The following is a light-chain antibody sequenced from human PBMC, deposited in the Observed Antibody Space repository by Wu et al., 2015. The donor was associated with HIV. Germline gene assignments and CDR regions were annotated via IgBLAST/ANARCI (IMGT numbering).Light chain of an antibody. J-gene: IGKJ5*01. Sequence: VMTQSPVTLSVSPGERVTLSCRASQRVSSNLAWYQQKPGQAPRVLIYGASIRATGIPARFSGSGSGTDFTLTISSLEPEDFAVYYCQQRSSWPLTFGQGTRLEI. V-gene: IGKV3-11*01. CDR3: QQRSSWPLT. CDR2: GAS. CDR1: QRVSSN.